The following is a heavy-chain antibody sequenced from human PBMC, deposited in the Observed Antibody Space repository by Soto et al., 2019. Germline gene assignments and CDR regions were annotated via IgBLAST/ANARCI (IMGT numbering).Heavy chain of an antibody. J-gene: IGHJ6*03. CDR2: IYYSGST. CDR1: GGSISSGGYY. D-gene: IGHD3-10*01. CDR3: AGFGELSVRYYYMDV. Sequence: SETLSLTCTVSGGSISSGGYYWSWIRQHPGKGLEWIGYIYYSGSTYYNPSLKSRVTISVDTSKNQFSLKLSSVTAADTAVYYCAGFGELSVRYYYMDVWGKGTTVTVSS. V-gene: IGHV4-31*03.